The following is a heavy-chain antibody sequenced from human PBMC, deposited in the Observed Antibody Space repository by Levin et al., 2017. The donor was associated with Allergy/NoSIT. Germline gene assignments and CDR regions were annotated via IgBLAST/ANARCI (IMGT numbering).Heavy chain of an antibody. D-gene: IGHD5-24*01. Sequence: SQTLSLTCAVSNGSISDGGFAWGWIRQTPGKGLEWIGYIYSSGTTFYNPSLKSRVTISLDRSKNQFSLKLTSVTAADTAVYFCARDDGFNNNFDSWGQGTLVTVSS. CDR1: NGSISDGGFA. CDR3: ARDDGFNNNFDS. CDR2: IYSSGTT. V-gene: IGHV4-30-2*01. J-gene: IGHJ4*02.